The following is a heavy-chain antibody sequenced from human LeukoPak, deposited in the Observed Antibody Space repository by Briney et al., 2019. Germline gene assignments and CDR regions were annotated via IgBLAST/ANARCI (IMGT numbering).Heavy chain of an antibody. V-gene: IGHV3-23*01. CDR3: AKDAYSGSYYPFDY. Sequence: GGSLRLSCAASGFTFSSYGMSWVRQAPGEGLEWVSAISGSGGSTYYADSVKGRFTISRDNSKNTLYLQMNSLRAEDTAVYYCAKDAYSGSYYPFDYWGQGTLVTVSS. D-gene: IGHD1-26*01. J-gene: IGHJ4*02. CDR1: GFTFSSYG. CDR2: ISGSGGST.